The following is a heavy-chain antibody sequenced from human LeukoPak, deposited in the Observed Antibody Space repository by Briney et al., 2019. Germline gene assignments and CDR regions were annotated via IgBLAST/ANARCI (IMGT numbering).Heavy chain of an antibody. D-gene: IGHD3-16*01. CDR1: GYTFTGYY. CDR3: AREEGPYDYLWGSYFN. V-gene: IGHV1-2*02. CDR2: INPNSGGT. Sequence: ASVKVSCKASGYTFTGYYMHWVRQAPGQGLEWMGWINPNSGGTNYAQKFQGRVTMTRDTSISTAYMELSRLRSDDTAVYYCAREEGPYDYLWGSYFNWGQGTLVTVSS. J-gene: IGHJ4*02.